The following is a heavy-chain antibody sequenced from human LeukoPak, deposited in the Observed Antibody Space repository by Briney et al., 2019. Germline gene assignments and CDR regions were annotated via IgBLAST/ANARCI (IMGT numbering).Heavy chain of an antibody. J-gene: IGHJ4*02. D-gene: IGHD3-16*01. CDR2: IYYSGST. V-gene: IGHV4-39*01. CDR3: ARRPARGPFDY. Sequence: PSETLSLTCTVSGGSISGSSYYWGWIRQPPGKGLEWIGSIYYSGSTYYNPSPKSRVTISVDTSKNQFSLKLSSVTAADTAVYYCARRPARGPFDYWGQGTLVTVSS. CDR1: GGSISGSSYY.